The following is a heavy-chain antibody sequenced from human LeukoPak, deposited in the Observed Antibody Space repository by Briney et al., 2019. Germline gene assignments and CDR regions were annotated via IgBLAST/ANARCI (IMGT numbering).Heavy chain of an antibody. Sequence: GALRLSCAAPGFTFTTYWMNWYRQAPGKGLEWVGNINQDASEINYVDSVRGRFTISRDNAKNSLHLQMNSLRAEDTAVYYCAADRDNSDWQKRFDSWGQGTLVTVSS. CDR2: INQDASEI. D-gene: IGHD2-21*02. CDR1: GFTFTTYW. CDR3: AADRDNSDWQKRFDS. J-gene: IGHJ4*02. V-gene: IGHV3-7*01.